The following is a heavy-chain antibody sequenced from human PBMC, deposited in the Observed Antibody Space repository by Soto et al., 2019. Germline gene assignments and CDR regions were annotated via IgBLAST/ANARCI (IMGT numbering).Heavy chain of an antibody. CDR3: ARRGLMVRGVPFDY. J-gene: IGHJ4*02. CDR1: GGSISSSSYY. CDR2: IYYSGST. V-gene: IGHV4-39*01. Sequence: SETLSLTCTVSGGSISSSSYYWGWIRQPPGKGLEWIGSIYYSGSTYYNPSLKSRVTISVDTSKNQFSLKLSSVTAADTAVYYCARRGLMVRGVPFDYRGQGTLVTVSS. D-gene: IGHD3-10*01.